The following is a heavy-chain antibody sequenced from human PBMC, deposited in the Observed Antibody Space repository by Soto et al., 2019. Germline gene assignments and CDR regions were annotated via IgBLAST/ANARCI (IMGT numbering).Heavy chain of an antibody. CDR3: ARVVLTITRGAFDA. D-gene: IGHD3-9*01. Sequence: HVQLQESGQGLVKPAGSLSLTCAVSGGSICSSHWWTWVRQSPGKGLEYIGEISHSGTSNSNPSLKSRVTLSVDKSKNHFSLTLTSVTAADTAVYYCARVVLTITRGAFDAWGQGTLVIVSS. CDR1: GGSICSSHW. CDR2: ISHSGTS. V-gene: IGHV4-4*02. J-gene: IGHJ3*01.